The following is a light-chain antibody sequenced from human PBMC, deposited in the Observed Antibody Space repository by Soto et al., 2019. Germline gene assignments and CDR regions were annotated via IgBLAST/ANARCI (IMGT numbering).Light chain of an antibody. CDR3: QESYTFLWGT. CDR1: QSISTS. V-gene: IGKV1-39*01. CDR2: GAS. Sequence: DIQMTQSPSSLSASVGDRVTITCRTSQSISTSLNWYQQKAGEAPKLLIYGASTLQSGVPLTFSGSGSGTDFTLTISSLQREDFATYYCQESYTFLWGTCGQGTKVDIK. J-gene: IGKJ1*01.